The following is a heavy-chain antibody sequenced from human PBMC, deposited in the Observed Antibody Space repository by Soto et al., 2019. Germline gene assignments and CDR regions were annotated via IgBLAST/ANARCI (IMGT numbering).Heavy chain of an antibody. D-gene: IGHD2-15*01. J-gene: IGHJ6*02. Sequence: QVQLVESGGGVVQPGRSLRLSCAASGFTFSSYAMHWVRQAPGKGLEWVAVISYDGSNKYYADSVKGRFTISRDNSKNPLYLKMNSLGAEDTAVYYCARDRGGYCSGGSCYSGYGMDVWGQGTTVTVSS. CDR1: GFTFSSYA. CDR2: ISYDGSNK. V-gene: IGHV3-30-3*01. CDR3: ARDRGGYCSGGSCYSGYGMDV.